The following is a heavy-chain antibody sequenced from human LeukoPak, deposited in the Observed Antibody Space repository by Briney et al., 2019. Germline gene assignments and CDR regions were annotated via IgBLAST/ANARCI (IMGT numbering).Heavy chain of an antibody. V-gene: IGHV3-21*01. CDR3: ARDGIVVVTRGRDAFDI. CDR2: ISSSSSYI. Sequence: QPGGSLRLSCAASGFTFSSYSMNWVRQAPGKGLEWVSSISSSSSYIYYADSVKGRFTISRDNAKNSLYLQMNSLRAEDTAVYYCARDGIVVVTRGRDAFDIWGQGTMVTVSS. CDR1: GFTFSSYS. D-gene: IGHD3-22*01. J-gene: IGHJ3*02.